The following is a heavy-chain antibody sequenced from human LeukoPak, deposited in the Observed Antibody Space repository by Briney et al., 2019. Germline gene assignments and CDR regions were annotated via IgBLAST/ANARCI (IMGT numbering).Heavy chain of an antibody. D-gene: IGHD6-19*01. CDR1: GGSISSYY. J-gene: IGHJ5*02. CDR2: IYTSGST. CDR3: ARSSGWYGYNWFDP. V-gene: IGHV4-4*07. Sequence: SETLSLTCTVSGGSISSYYWSWIRQPAGKGLEWIGRIYTSGSTNYNPSLKSRVTMSVDTSKNQFSLKLSSVTAADTAVYYCARSSGWYGYNWFDPWGQGTLVTVSS.